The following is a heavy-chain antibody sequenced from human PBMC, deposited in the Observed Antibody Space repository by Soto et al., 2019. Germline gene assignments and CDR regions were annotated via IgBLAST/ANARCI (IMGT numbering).Heavy chain of an antibody. Sequence: EVQLVESGGGLVQPGGSLRLSCAASGFTFSSYSMNWVRQAPGKGLEWVSYISSSSSNIYYAHSVKGRCTISRDNAKNSLYLQMSSLRAEDTAVYYCARGGGCSGGSCNFDYWGQGTLVTVSS. CDR2: ISSSSSNI. CDR1: GFTFSSYS. J-gene: IGHJ4*02. D-gene: IGHD2-15*01. CDR3: ARGGGCSGGSCNFDY. V-gene: IGHV3-48*01.